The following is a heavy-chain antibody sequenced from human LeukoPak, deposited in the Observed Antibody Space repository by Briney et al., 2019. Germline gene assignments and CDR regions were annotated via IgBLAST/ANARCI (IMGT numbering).Heavy chain of an antibody. D-gene: IGHD3-10*01. CDR3: AREIHFTMVRGVIPFFDY. V-gene: IGHV3-30*04. CDR1: GFTFSTYA. CDR2: ISYDGRDK. J-gene: IGHJ4*02. Sequence: GRSLRLSCAASGFTFSTYAIHWVRQAPGKGLEWVAVISYDGRDKHHADSVKGRFTISRDNSKNTLYLQMNSLRAEDTAVYYCAREIHFTMVRGVIPFFDYWGQGTLVTVSS.